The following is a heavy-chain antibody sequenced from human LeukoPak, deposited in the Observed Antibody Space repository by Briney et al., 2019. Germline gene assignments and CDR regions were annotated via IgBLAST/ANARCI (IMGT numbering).Heavy chain of an antibody. CDR2: IYDSGST. CDR1: GGSISSSSYY. CDR3: ARSGSSRGSFDP. J-gene: IGHJ5*02. D-gene: IGHD6-13*01. V-gene: IGHV4-61*05. Sequence: PSETLSLTCTVSGGSISSSSYYWGWIRQPPGKGLEWIGCIYDSGSTNYNPSLKSRVTISVDTSKNQFSLKLSSVTAADTALYYCARSGSSRGSFDPWGQGTLVTVSS.